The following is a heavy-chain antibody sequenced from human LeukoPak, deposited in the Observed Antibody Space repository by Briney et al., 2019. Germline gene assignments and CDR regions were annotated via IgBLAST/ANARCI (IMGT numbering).Heavy chain of an antibody. D-gene: IGHD2-15*01. CDR2: ISYDGSNK. Sequence: GGSLRLSCAASGFTFSSYAMRWVRQAPGKGLGWVAVISYDGSNKYYADSVKGRFTISRDNSKNTLYLQMNSLRAEDTAVYYCAGDIVVVVAATGVFDYWGQGTLVTVSS. J-gene: IGHJ4*02. CDR3: AGDIVVVVAATGVFDY. CDR1: GFTFSSYA. V-gene: IGHV3-30-3*01.